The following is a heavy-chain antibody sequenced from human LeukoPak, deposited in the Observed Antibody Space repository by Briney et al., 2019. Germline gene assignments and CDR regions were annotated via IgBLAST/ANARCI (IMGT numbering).Heavy chain of an antibody. V-gene: IGHV3-48*03. J-gene: IGHJ3*02. CDR3: ARDKRWDEDWNYGAGAFDI. CDR2: ISSSGNTI. CDR1: GFKISTYE. D-gene: IGHD1-7*01. Sequence: GGSLRLSCSASGFKISTYELNWVRQAPGKGLEWVSYISSSGNTIYYTGSVKGRFTVSRDNAKNSLFLQMDSLRAEDTAIYYCARDKRWDEDWNYGAGAFDIWGQGTMATVSS.